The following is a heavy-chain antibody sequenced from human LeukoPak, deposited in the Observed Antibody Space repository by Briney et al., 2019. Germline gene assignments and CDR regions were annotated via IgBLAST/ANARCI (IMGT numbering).Heavy chain of an antibody. D-gene: IGHD1-26*01. CDR1: GGSFNLYS. V-gene: IGHV4-34*01. CDR3: ASRETFYFYYMDV. J-gene: IGHJ6*03. CDR2: IGHGGSI. Sequence: SETLSLTCAVSGGSFNLYSWTWIRQPPGKGLEWIAEIGHGGSINFNPSLKSRVTVSLDTSKNQFSLSLSSVTAADTAVYYCASRETFYFYYMDVWGNGTTVTVSS.